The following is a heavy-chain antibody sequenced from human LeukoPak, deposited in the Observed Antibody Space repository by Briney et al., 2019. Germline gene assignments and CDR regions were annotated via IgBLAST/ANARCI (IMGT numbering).Heavy chain of an antibody. CDR2: IYSGGNT. CDR1: EFIVSSNY. D-gene: IGHD2-2*01. Sequence: PGGSLRLSCAASEFIVSSNYMSWVRQAPGKGLEWVSVIYSGGNTHYADSVKGRFTISRDNSKNTLYLQMNGLRLEDTAVYYCATLRDIVVVATTPTDVWGKGTTVIVSS. CDR3: ATLRDIVVVATTPTDV. V-gene: IGHV3-53*01. J-gene: IGHJ6*04.